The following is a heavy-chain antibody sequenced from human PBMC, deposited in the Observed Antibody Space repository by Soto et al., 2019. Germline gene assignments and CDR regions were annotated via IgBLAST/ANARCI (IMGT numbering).Heavy chain of an antibody. D-gene: IGHD5-18*01. J-gene: IGHJ6*02. CDR2: IYSGGST. CDR3: AREYSYGYYYYYGMDV. V-gene: IGHV3-53*01. Sequence: GGSLRLSCAASGVTVSSNYMSWVRQAPGKGLEWVSVIYSGGSTYYADSVKGRFTISRDNSKNTLYLQMNSLRAEDTAVYYCAREYSYGYYYYYGMDVWGQGTTVTVSS. CDR1: GVTVSSNY.